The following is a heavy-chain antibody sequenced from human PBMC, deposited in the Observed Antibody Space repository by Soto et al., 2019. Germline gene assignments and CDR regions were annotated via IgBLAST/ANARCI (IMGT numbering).Heavy chain of an antibody. D-gene: IGHD3-22*01. CDR1: GGSISSGGYY. J-gene: IGHJ3*02. CDR2: IYYSGST. CDR3: ARDWSYDSSGYPNPDAFDI. Sequence: PSETLSLTCTVSGGSISSGGYYWSWIRQHPGKGLEWIGYIYYSGSTYYNPSLKSRVTISVDTSKNQFSLKLSSVTAADTAVYYCARDWSYDSSGYPNPDAFDIWGQGTMVTVSS. V-gene: IGHV4-31*03.